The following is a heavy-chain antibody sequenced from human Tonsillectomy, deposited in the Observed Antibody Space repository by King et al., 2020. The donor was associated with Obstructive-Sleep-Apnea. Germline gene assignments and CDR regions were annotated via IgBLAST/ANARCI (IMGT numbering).Heavy chain of an antibody. CDR2: IYYTGST. J-gene: IGHJ4*02. CDR1: GASIRGHY. D-gene: IGHD3-9*01. Sequence: QLQESGPGLVKPSETLSLTCTVSGASIRGHYWSWIRQPPGKGLEWIGYIYYTGSTKYNPSLKSRVTISVDTSNSQLSLTLSSVTAADTAVYYCACTALLTGYLYYFDYWGQGTLVTVSS. CDR3: ACTALLTGYLYYFDY. V-gene: IGHV4-59*11.